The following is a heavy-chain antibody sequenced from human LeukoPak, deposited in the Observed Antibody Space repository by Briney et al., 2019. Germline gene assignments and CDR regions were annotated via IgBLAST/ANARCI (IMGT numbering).Heavy chain of an antibody. Sequence: SLRLSCAASGFTSDDYAMHWVRQAPGKGLEWVSGISWNSGSIGYADSVKGRFTISRDNAKNSLYLQMNSLRAEDTGLYYCAKGRGYELPLDYWGQGTLVTVSS. J-gene: IGHJ4*02. CDR3: AKGRGYELPLDY. CDR2: ISWNSGSI. V-gene: IGHV3-9*02. CDR1: GFTSDDYA. D-gene: IGHD5-12*01.